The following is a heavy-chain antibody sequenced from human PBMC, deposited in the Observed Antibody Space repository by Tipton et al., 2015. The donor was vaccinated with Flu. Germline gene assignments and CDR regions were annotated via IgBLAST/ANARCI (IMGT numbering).Heavy chain of an antibody. CDR1: GLSFSSYA. D-gene: IGHD2-15*01. Sequence: RSLRLSCAASGLSFSSYAMYWVRQAPGKGLQWVSIISHDGRDTYYVDSVEGRFTISRDNSKNTLYLLMNSLRVEDTAVDYCSTRRLICGGGSCSDSWGQGTRVTVSS. CDR2: ISHDGRDT. J-gene: IGHJ4*02. V-gene: IGHV3-33*01. CDR3: STRRLICGGGSCSDS.